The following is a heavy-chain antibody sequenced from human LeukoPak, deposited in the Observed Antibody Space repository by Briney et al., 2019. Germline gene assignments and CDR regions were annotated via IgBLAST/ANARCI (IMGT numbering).Heavy chain of an antibody. Sequence: GGSLRLSCAASGFTFSSYAMSWVRQAPGKGLEWVSAISGSGGSTYYADSVKGRFTISRDNSKNTLYLQMNSLRAEDTAVYYCAKVEGYSGGIYYFDYWGQGTLVTVSS. V-gene: IGHV3-23*01. CDR3: AKVEGYSGGIYYFDY. CDR2: ISGSGGST. D-gene: IGHD6-19*01. J-gene: IGHJ4*02. CDR1: GFTFSSYA.